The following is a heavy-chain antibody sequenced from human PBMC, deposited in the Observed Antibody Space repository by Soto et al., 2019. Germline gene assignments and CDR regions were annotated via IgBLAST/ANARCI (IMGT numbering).Heavy chain of an antibody. CDR3: ARHRAYCTGGTCYSGVRDAFDI. J-gene: IGHJ3*02. V-gene: IGHV5-51*01. CDR1: GYIFTNNW. Sequence: GESLKISCKGSGYIFTNNWIAWVRQMPGKGLEWVGIIYPRDSDTRYSPSFQGQVTISADKSITTAYLQWSTLKASDTAIYYCARHRAYCTGGTCYSGVRDAFDIWGQGTMVTVSS. D-gene: IGHD2-15*01. CDR2: IYPRDSDT.